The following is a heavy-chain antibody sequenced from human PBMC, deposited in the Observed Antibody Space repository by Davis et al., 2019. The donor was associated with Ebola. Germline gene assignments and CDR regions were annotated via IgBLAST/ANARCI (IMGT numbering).Heavy chain of an antibody. CDR1: GFTFSTCA. J-gene: IGHJ5*02. CDR3: ANWVLVGPTT. Sequence: PGGSPRLSCAASGFTFSTCAMSWVRQAPGKGLEWVSAISGSGGSTFYADSVKGRFTISRDNSKNTLYLQMNSLRAGDTAVYYCANWVLVGPTTWGQGTLVTVSS. D-gene: IGHD1-26*01. CDR2: ISGSGGST. V-gene: IGHV3-23*01.